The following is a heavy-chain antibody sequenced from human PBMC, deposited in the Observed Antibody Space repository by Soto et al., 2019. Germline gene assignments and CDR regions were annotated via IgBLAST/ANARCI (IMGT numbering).Heavy chain of an antibody. D-gene: IGHD3-16*02. CDR3: ARTPYDYVWGSYRDVYYYAMDV. Sequence: GASVKVSCKASGYTFTSYGISWVRQAPGQGLEWMGWIDAYNGNTDYAQKLQGGVTMTTDTSNNQFSLKLTSVTAADTAVYYCARTPYDYVWGSYRDVYYYAMDVWGQGTTVTVSS. J-gene: IGHJ6*02. CDR2: IDAYNGNT. CDR1: GYTFTSYG. V-gene: IGHV1-18*01.